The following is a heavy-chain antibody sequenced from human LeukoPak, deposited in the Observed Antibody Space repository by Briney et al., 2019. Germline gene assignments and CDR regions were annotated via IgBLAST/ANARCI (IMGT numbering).Heavy chain of an antibody. J-gene: IGHJ4*02. V-gene: IGHV3-7*01. Sequence: GGSLRLSCAASGFTFGDYWMAWVRQAPGKGPEWVAKIKQDGSEKYFVGSVKGRFTISRDNAEKSLYLQMNSLRAEDTAVYHCARDPMASFDYWGQGTLVTVSS. CDR1: GFTFGDYW. D-gene: IGHD5-24*01. CDR2: IKQDGSEK. CDR3: ARDPMASFDY.